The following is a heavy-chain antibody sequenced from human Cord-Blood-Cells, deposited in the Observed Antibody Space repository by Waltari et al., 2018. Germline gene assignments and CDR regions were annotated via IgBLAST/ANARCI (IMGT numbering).Heavy chain of an antibody. CDR3: TRHYGYFDY. V-gene: IGHV3-73*02. Sequence: EVQLVESGGGVVQPGGSLKLSCAASGFTFSGSAMHWVRQASGKGLEWVGRIRRKANSYATAYAASVKGRFTISRDDSKNTAYLQMNSLKTEDTAVYYCTRHYGYFDYWGQGTLVTVSS. J-gene: IGHJ4*02. CDR1: GFTFSGSA. CDR2: IRRKANSYAT. D-gene: IGHD3-10*01.